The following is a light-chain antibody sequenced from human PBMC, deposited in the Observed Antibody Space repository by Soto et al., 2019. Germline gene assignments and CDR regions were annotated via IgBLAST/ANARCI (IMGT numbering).Light chain of an antibody. CDR2: VNSDGSH. CDR3: QTWGTGVV. V-gene: IGLV4-69*01. Sequence: QSVLTQSPPTSASLGASVKLTCTLSSGHSSYVIAWHQHQPEKGPRYLMKVNSDGSHNKGDGIPDRFSGSSSGAERYLTISSLQSEDEDDYYCQTWGTGVVFGGGTKVTVL. CDR1: SGHSSYV. J-gene: IGLJ2*01.